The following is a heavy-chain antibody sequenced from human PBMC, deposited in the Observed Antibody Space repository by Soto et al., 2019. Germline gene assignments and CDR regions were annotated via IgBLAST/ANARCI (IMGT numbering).Heavy chain of an antibody. D-gene: IGHD2-2*01. V-gene: IGHV4-39*01. CDR1: GGSISSSSYY. CDR3: ARLGGDCSSTSCYGGYYYYMDV. Sequence: SETLSLTCTVSGGSISSSSYYWGWIRQPPGKGLEWIGSIYYSGSTYYNPSLKSRVTISVDTAKNQFSLKLSSVTAADTAVYYCARLGGDCSSTSCYGGYYYYMDVWGKGTTVTVSS. CDR2: IYYSGST. J-gene: IGHJ6*03.